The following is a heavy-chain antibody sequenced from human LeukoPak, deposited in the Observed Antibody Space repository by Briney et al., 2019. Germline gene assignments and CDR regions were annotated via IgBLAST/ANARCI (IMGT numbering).Heavy chain of an antibody. Sequence: QPGGSLRLSCAASGFTFSSYAMSWVRQAPGKGLEWVSAISGSGGSTYYADSVKGRFTISRDNSKNTLYLQMNSLRAEDTAAYYCAKDGSWSGKSHFDYWGQGTLVTVSS. J-gene: IGHJ4*02. CDR3: AKDGSWSGKSHFDY. V-gene: IGHV3-23*01. CDR1: GFTFSSYA. D-gene: IGHD3-3*01. CDR2: ISGSGGST.